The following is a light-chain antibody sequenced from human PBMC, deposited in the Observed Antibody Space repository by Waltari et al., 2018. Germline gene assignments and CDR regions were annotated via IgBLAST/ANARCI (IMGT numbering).Light chain of an antibody. J-gene: IGKJ2*01. CDR2: KTS. CDR3: QYYDNLPMFT. CDR1: QDIGGD. V-gene: IGKV1-33*01. Sequence: DIQLTQSPSSLAASVGDRVTLTCRASQDIGGDLNWYQQQPGKAPKLLIYKTSSLKTGVPSRFSGGSSRIDYTLTITNLQPEDIATYYCQYYDNLPMFTFGPGTKVEIK.